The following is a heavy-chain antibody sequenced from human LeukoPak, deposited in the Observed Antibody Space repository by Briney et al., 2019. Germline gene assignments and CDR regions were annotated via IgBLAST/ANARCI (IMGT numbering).Heavy chain of an antibody. Sequence: SETLSLTCAVSGVSISSNNWWRWVRQPPRKGLEGIGEIYQSGSTKYNPSLTSRITISVDKSKNQLSLKVNSLTAADTAVYYCARGLTYSTQSVPEWGQGTLVTVSP. D-gene: IGHD6-13*01. CDR2: IYQSGST. CDR1: GVSISSNNW. CDR3: ARGLTYSTQSVPE. J-gene: IGHJ4*02. V-gene: IGHV4-4*02.